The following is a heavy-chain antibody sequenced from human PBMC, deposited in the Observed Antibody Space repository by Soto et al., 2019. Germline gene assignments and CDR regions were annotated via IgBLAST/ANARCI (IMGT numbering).Heavy chain of an antibody. Sequence: QVQLVESGGGVVQPGRSLRLSCAASGFTFSSYGMHWVRQAPGKGLEWVAVISYDGSNKYYADSVKGRFTISRDNSKNTLYLQMNSLRAEDTAVYYCAKPLVDTAMGGYYYYYYGMDVWGQGTTVTVSS. CDR1: GFTFSSYG. D-gene: IGHD5-18*01. V-gene: IGHV3-30*18. CDR3: AKPLVDTAMGGYYYYYYGMDV. J-gene: IGHJ6*02. CDR2: ISYDGSNK.